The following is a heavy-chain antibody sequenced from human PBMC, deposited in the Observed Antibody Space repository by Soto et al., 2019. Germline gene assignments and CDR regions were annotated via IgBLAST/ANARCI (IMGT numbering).Heavy chain of an antibody. CDR2: IYYGGNT. J-gene: IGHJ4*02. Sequence: PSETLSLTYTVSGGSISSSSYSWAWIRQPPGKGLEWIGTIYYGGNTYYNPSLKSRVTISVDTSKNQFSLKLSSVTAANTAVYYCAREVDTAMVYFDYWGQGTLVTVSS. CDR3: AREVDTAMVYFDY. V-gene: IGHV4-39*02. D-gene: IGHD5-18*01. CDR1: GGSISSSSYS.